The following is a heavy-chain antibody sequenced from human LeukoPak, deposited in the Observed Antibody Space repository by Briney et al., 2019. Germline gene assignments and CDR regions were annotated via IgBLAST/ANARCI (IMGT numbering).Heavy chain of an antibody. Sequence: ASMKVSCKASGYTFTGYYMHWVRQAPGQGLEWMGWINPNRGGTNYAQKFQGRVTMTRDTSISTAYMELSRLRSDDTAVYYCARVVVGITIFGVAPFGWFDPWGQGTLVTVSS. CDR1: GYTFTGYY. J-gene: IGHJ5*02. V-gene: IGHV1-2*02. CDR3: ARVVVGITIFGVAPFGWFDP. CDR2: INPNRGGT. D-gene: IGHD3-3*01.